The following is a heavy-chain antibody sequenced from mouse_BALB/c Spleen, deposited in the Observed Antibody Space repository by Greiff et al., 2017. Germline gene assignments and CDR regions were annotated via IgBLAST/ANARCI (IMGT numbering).Heavy chain of an antibody. CDR2: IYPGDGDT. Sequence: QVQLKESGAELARPGASVKLSCKASGYTFTSYWMQWVKQRPGQGLEWIGAIYPGDGDTRYTQKFKGKATLTADKSSSTAYMQLSSLASEDSAVYYCARRGYYDPFAYWGQGTLVTVSA. CDR3: ARRGYYDPFAY. CDR1: GYTFTSYW. D-gene: IGHD2-4*01. V-gene: IGHV1-87*01. J-gene: IGHJ3*01.